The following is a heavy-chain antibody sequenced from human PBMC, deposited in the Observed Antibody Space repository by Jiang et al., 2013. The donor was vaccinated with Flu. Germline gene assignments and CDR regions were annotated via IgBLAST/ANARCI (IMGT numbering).Heavy chain of an antibody. CDR2: INPSGGST. CDR3: ARDRSRWLQLKDAFDI. D-gene: IGHD5-24*01. CDR1: GYNFTNYF. Sequence: SGAEVKKPGASMRVSCTASGYNFTNYFMHWVRQAPGQGLEWMGIINPSGGSTSYAQKFQGRVTMTRDTSTSTVYMELSSLRSEDTAVYYCARDRSRWLQLKDAFDIWGQGTMVTVSS. V-gene: IGHV1-46*03. J-gene: IGHJ3*02.